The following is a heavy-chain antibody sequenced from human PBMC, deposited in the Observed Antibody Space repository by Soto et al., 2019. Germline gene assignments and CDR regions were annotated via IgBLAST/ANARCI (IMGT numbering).Heavy chain of an antibody. CDR1: GFTISSNA. D-gene: IGHD1-1*01. CDR2: ISDRGDTT. Sequence: EVQLLESGGGLVQPGGSLRLSCAASGFTISSNAMYWVRQAPGKGLEWVSAISDRGDTTHYADSVKGRFTISRDTSKNTLYLQLSTLRADDTAVYYCAKDKPGTTSFDYWGQGTLVTVSS. V-gene: IGHV3-23*01. J-gene: IGHJ4*02. CDR3: AKDKPGTTSFDY.